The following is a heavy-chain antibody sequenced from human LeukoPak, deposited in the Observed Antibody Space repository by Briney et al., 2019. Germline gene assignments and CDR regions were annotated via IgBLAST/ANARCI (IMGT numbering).Heavy chain of an antibody. Sequence: QPGGSLRLSCAASGFTFSNKARSWVRQPPGKGLEWVPVISGSGATTDYADSVMGRFTISRDNSKNTLYLQLDSLRAEDTAVYYCAKADRGWGVITKDWVQGTLVTVSS. J-gene: IGHJ4*02. CDR1: GFTFSNKA. D-gene: IGHD3-10*01. CDR3: AKADRGWGVITKD. V-gene: IGHV3-23*01. CDR2: ISGSGATT.